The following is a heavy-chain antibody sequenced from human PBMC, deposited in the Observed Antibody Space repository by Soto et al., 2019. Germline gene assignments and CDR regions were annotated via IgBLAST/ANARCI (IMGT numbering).Heavy chain of an antibody. D-gene: IGHD3-10*01. Sequence: PSETLSLTCTVSGGSISSGGYYWSWIRQQPGKGLEWIGYIYYSGSTYYNPSLKSRVTISVDTSKNQFSLKLSSVTAADTAVYYCARVLYYYGSGSYIDYWGQGTLVTVS. J-gene: IGHJ4*02. CDR2: IYYSGST. V-gene: IGHV4-31*03. CDR3: ARVLYYYGSGSYIDY. CDR1: GGSISSGGYY.